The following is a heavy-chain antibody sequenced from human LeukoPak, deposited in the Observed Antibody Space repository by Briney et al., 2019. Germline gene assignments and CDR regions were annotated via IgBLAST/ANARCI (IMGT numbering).Heavy chain of an antibody. Sequence: ASVKVSCKASGYTFTSYDINWVRQATGQGLEWMGWMNPNNDNTGYAQKFQGRVTMTRNTSISTAYMELSSLRSEDTAVYYCARHASERNDYGDYVLSLYWYFDLWGRGTLVTVSS. V-gene: IGHV1-8*01. J-gene: IGHJ2*01. CDR2: MNPNNDNT. CDR3: ARHASERNDYGDYVLSLYWYFDL. CDR1: GYTFTSYD. D-gene: IGHD4-17*01.